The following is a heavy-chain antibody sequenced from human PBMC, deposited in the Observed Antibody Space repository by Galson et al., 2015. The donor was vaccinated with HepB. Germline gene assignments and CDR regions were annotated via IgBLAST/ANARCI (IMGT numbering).Heavy chain of an antibody. Sequence: TLSLTCTVSGGSISSYYWSWIRQPPGKGLEWIGYIYYSGSTNYNPSLKSRVTISVDTSKNQFSLKLSSVTAADTAVYYCARGDRNSSSWYLGHWFDPWGQGTLVTVSS. CDR3: ARGDRNSSSWYLGHWFDP. CDR2: IYYSGST. D-gene: IGHD6-13*01. V-gene: IGHV4-59*01. J-gene: IGHJ5*02. CDR1: GGSISSYY.